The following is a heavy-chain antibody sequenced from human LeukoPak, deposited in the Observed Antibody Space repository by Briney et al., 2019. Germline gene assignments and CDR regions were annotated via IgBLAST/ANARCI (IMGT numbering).Heavy chain of an antibody. CDR2: INHSGST. CDR1: GGSFSGYY. D-gene: IGHD3-10*01. Sequence: SETLSLTCAVYGGSFSGYYWSWIRQPPGKVLEWIGEINHSGSTNYNPSLKSRVTISVDTSKNQFSLKLSSVTAADTAVYYCARGRGRKFGELLAYYFDYWGQGTLVTVSS. J-gene: IGHJ4*02. CDR3: ARGRGRKFGELLAYYFDY. V-gene: IGHV4-34*01.